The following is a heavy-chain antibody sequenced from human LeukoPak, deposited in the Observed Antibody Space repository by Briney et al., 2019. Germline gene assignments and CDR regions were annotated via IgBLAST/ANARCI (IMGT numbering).Heavy chain of an antibody. D-gene: IGHD5-12*01. CDR2: IKSRPSGGTT. Sequence: GGSLRLSCAASGFPFTNAWMDWARQAPGKGLEWVGRIKSRPSGGTTDFAVPVQGRFTISRDDSKNTMYLHMNSLKTEDTAVYYCITVYDSVANWGRGILVTVSS. CDR3: ITVYDSVAN. J-gene: IGHJ4*02. V-gene: IGHV3-15*01. CDR1: GFPFTNAW.